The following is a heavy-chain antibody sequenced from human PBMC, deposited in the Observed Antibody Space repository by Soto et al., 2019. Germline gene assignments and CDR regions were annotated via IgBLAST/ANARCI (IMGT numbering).Heavy chain of an antibody. V-gene: IGHV4-34*01. CDR3: ARESAVAALDP. J-gene: IGHJ5*02. D-gene: IGHD6-19*01. CDR2: INHSGST. CDR1: GGSFSGYY. Sequence: SETLSLTCAVYGGSFSGYYWSWIRQPPGKGLEWIGEINHSGSTNYNPSLKSRVTISVDTSKNQFSLKLSSVTAADTAVYYCARESAVAALDPWGQGTLVTVSS.